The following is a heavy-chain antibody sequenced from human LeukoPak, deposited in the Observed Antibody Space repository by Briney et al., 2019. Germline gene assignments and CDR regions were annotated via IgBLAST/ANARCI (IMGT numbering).Heavy chain of an antibody. V-gene: IGHV4-59*01. CDR1: GGSISSYY. CDR3: ASVRYSSSWAIDY. D-gene: IGHD6-13*01. Sequence: SETLSLTCTVSGGSISSYYWSWIRQPPGKGLEWIGYIYYSGSTNYNPSLKSRVTISVDTSKNQFSLKLSSVTAADTAVYYCASVRYSSSWAIDYWGQGTLVTVSS. CDR2: IYYSGST. J-gene: IGHJ4*02.